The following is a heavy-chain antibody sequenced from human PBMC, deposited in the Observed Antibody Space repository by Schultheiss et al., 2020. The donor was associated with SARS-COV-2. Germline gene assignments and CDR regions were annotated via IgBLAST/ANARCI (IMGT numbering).Heavy chain of an antibody. V-gene: IGHV1-2*02. J-gene: IGHJ6*02. CDR3: ARERVVVLMDSYYYYFGMDV. CDR1: GGTFSSYA. Sequence: ASVKVSCKASGGTFSSYAISWVRQAPGQGLEWMGWINPNSGGTNYAQKFQGRVTMTRDTSISTAYMELSRLRSDDMAVYYCARERVVVLMDSYYYYFGMDVWGQGTTVTVSS. D-gene: IGHD2-8*01. CDR2: INPNSGGT.